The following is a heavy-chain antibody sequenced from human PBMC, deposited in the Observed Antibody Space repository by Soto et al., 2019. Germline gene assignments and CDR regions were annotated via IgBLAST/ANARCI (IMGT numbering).Heavy chain of an antibody. Sequence: PGESLKISCAASGFTFSSYGMHWVRQAPGKGLEWVAVISYDGSNKYYADSVKGRFTISIDNSKNTLYLQMNSLRAEDTAVYYCAKDRTLRLLVLTFDYWGQGTLVTVSS. CDR1: GFTFSSYG. D-gene: IGHD3-3*01. CDR2: ISYDGSNK. J-gene: IGHJ4*02. V-gene: IGHV3-30*18. CDR3: AKDRTLRLLVLTFDY.